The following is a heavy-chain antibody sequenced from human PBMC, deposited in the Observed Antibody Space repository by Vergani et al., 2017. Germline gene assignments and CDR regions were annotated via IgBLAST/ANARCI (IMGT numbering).Heavy chain of an antibody. CDR3: AREQAIGTSFDY. V-gene: IGHV1-46*03. D-gene: IGHD1-1*01. CDR2: INPSGGST. Sequence: QVQPVQSGAEVKKPGASVKVFCKASGYTFTSYYMHWVRQAPGQGLEWMGIINPSGGSTSYAQKFQGRVTMTRDTSTSTVYMELCSLRSEDTAVYYCAREQAIGTSFDYWGQGTLVTVSS. J-gene: IGHJ4*02. CDR1: GYTFTSYY.